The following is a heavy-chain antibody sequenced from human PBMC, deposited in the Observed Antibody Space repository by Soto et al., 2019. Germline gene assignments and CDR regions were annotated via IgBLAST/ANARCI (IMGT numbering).Heavy chain of an antibody. Sequence: PVGSLRLSCAASGLIFRTYAMHWVRQAPGKGLEWVAFIWSDGSDKNYADSVKGRFTISRDNSNNTLFLQMSNLRAEDTAVYYCAREAIAAAGPLDYWGPGTLVTVSS. D-gene: IGHD6-13*01. CDR3: AREAIAAAGPLDY. CDR1: GLIFRTYA. CDR2: IWSDGSDK. V-gene: IGHV3-33*01. J-gene: IGHJ4*02.